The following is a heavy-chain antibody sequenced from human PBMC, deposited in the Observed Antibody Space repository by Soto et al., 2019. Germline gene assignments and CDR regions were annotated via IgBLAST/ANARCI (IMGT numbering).Heavy chain of an antibody. Sequence: SETLSLTCAVYGGSFSGYYWSWIRQPPGKGLEWIGEINHSGSTNYNPSLKSRVTISVDTSKNQFSLKLSSVTAADTAVYYCARGDYGRGKYYYYYMDVWGKGTTVTVSS. V-gene: IGHV4-34*01. J-gene: IGHJ6*03. CDR3: ARGDYGRGKYYYYYMDV. D-gene: IGHD4-17*01. CDR1: GGSFSGYY. CDR2: INHSGST.